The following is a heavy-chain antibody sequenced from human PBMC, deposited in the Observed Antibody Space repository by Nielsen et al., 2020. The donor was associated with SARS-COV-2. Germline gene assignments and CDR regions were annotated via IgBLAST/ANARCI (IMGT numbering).Heavy chain of an antibody. CDR3: TREGPYSSSWFDWYFDL. Sequence: GESLKISCTASGFTFGDYAMSWVRQAPGKGLEWVGFIRSKAYGGTTEYAASVKGRFTISRDDSKSIAYLQMNSLKTEDTAVYYCTREGPYSSSWFDWYFDLWGRGTLVTVSS. CDR2: IRSKAYGGTT. CDR1: GFTFGDYA. D-gene: IGHD6-13*01. V-gene: IGHV3-49*04. J-gene: IGHJ2*01.